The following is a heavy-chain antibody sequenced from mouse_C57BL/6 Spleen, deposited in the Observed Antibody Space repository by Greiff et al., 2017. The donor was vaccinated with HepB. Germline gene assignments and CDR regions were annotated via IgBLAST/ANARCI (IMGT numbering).Heavy chain of an antibody. J-gene: IGHJ2*01. CDR3: ARFGDYDEGFDY. CDR1: GYAFSSSW. D-gene: IGHD2-4*01. Sequence: VKLMESGPELVKPGASVKISCKASGYAFSSSWMNWVKQRPGKGLEWIGRIYPGDGDTNYNGKFKGKATLTADKSSSTAYMQLSSLTSEDSAVYFCARFGDYDEGFDYWGQGTTLTVSS. CDR2: IYPGDGDT. V-gene: IGHV1-82*01.